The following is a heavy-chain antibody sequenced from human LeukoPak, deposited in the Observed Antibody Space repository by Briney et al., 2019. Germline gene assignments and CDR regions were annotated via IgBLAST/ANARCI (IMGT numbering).Heavy chain of an antibody. V-gene: IGHV1-18*01. CDR2: ISAYNGNT. CDR3: ARGFLVVVPAAIRADHPIDY. J-gene: IGHJ4*02. CDR1: GYTFTSYG. D-gene: IGHD2-2*02. Sequence: ASVKVSCKASGYTFTSYGISWVRQAPGQGLEWMGWISAYNGNTNYAQKLQGRVTMTTDTSTSTAYMELRSLRSDDTAVYYCARGFLVVVPAAIRADHPIDYWGQGTLVTVSS.